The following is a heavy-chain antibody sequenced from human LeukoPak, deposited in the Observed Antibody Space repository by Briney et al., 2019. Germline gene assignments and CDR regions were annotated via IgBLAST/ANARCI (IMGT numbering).Heavy chain of an antibody. CDR2: IPYDGSNK. J-gene: IGHJ4*02. Sequence: GGSLRLSCAASGFTFSSYAMHWVRQAPGKGLEWVAVIPYDGSNKYYADSVKGRFTISRDNSKNTLYLQMNSLRAEDTAVYYCAREFWSGYWDYWGQGTLVTVSS. CDR3: AREFWSGYWDY. CDR1: GFTFSSYA. D-gene: IGHD3-3*01. V-gene: IGHV3-30*04.